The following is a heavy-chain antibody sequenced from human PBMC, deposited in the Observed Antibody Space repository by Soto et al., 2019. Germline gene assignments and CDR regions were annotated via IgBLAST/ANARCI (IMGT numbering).Heavy chain of an antibody. CDR3: AKLYWNPRYFDY. D-gene: IGHD1-1*01. CDR2: ITDSGGST. V-gene: IGHV3-23*01. Sequence: GGSLRLSCAASGFTFSSVAMAWVRQAPGRGLEWVSSITDSGGSTDYADSVKGRFTISRDNSRNTLYLQMNSLRADDTAVYYCAKLYWNPRYFDYWGQGTRVTVSS. CDR1: GFTFSSVA. J-gene: IGHJ4*02.